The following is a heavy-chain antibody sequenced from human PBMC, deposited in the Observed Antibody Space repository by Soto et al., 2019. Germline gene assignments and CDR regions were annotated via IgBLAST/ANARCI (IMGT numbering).Heavy chain of an antibody. CDR2: IIPIFGTA. CDR3: ARVDSSSTHAGRDYYYYGMDV. V-gene: IGHV1-69*12. CDR1: GGTFSSYA. Sequence: QVQLVQSGAEVKKPGSSVKVSCKASGGTFSSYAISWVRQAPGHGLEWMGGIIPIFGTANYAQKFQGRGTRPADESTSKAYMERRSLRSEDTAVYDCARVDSSSTHAGRDYYYYGMDVWGQGTTVTVSS. J-gene: IGHJ6*02. D-gene: IGHD6-6*01.